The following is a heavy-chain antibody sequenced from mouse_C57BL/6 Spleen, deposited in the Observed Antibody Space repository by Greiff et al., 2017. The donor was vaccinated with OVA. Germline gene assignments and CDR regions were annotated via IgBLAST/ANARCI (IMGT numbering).Heavy chain of an antibody. Sequence: QVQLQQPGAELVRPGSSVKLSCKASGYTFTSYWMDWVKQRPGQGLEWIGNIYPSDSETHYNQKFKDKATLTVDKSSSTAYMQLSSLTSEDSAVYYCARTATGVDWYVDVWGTGTTVTVSS. CDR1: GYTFTSYW. D-gene: IGHD1-1*01. V-gene: IGHV1-61*01. CDR2: IYPSDSET. CDR3: ARTATGVDWYVDV. J-gene: IGHJ1*03.